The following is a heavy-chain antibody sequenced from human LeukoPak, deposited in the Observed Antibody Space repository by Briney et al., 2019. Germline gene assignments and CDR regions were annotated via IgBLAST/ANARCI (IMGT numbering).Heavy chain of an antibody. CDR3: ARTTSMTASGYDY. CDR2: INPDTGDK. Sequence: ASVKVSCKASGYTCTNYHINWVRQASGQGLEWMTWINPDTGDKGYARKFQDRVTITTDTSINTAYMELSSLSSEDTAVYFCARTTSMTASGYDYWGQGTLVTVSS. V-gene: IGHV1-8*03. CDR1: GYTCTNYH. J-gene: IGHJ4*02. D-gene: IGHD2-21*02.